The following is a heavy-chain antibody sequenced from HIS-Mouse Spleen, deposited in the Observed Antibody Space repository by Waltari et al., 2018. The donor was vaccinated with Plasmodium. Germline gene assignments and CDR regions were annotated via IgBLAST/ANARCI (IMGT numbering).Heavy chain of an antibody. CDR1: GFSLSTSGMC. V-gene: IGHV2-70*15. CDR3: ARIRGIAARHDYYYGMDV. J-gene: IGHJ6*02. Sequence: QVTLRESGPALVKPTQTLTLTCPFSGFSLSTSGMCVSWIRQPPGKALEWLARIDWDDDKYYSTYLKTRLTISKDTSKNQVVLTMTNMDPVDTATYYCARIRGIAARHDYYYGMDVWGQGTTVTVSS. CDR2: IDWDDDK. D-gene: IGHD6-6*01.